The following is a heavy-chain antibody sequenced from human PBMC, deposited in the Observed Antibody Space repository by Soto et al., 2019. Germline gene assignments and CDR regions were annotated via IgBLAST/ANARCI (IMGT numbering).Heavy chain of an antibody. CDR3: ARDAPPADY. CDR2: ISAYNGNT. Sequence: QVQLVQSGAEVKKPGASVKVSCKASGYTFTSYAISWVRQDTGQGLEWMGWISAYNGNTNYAQKLQGRATMPTDTSTSTAYTELRSLRSDDTAVYYCARDAPPADYWGQGPLVTVSS. V-gene: IGHV1-18*01. CDR1: GYTFTSYA. J-gene: IGHJ4*02.